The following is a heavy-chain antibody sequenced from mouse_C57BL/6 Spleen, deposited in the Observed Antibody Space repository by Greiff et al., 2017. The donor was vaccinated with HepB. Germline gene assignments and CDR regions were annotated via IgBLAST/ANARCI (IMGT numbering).Heavy chain of an antibody. V-gene: IGHV5-4*01. CDR1: GFTFSSYA. Sequence: DVKLVESGGGLVKPGGSLKLSCAASGFTFSSYAMSWVRQTPEKRLEWVATISDGGSYTYYPDNVKGRFTISRDNAKNNLYLQMSHLKSEDTAMYYCAREGPSGFAYWGQGTLVTVSA. CDR3: AREGPSGFAY. CDR2: ISDGGSYT. J-gene: IGHJ3*01.